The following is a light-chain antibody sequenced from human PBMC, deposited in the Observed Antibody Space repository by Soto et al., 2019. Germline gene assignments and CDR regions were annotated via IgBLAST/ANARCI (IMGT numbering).Light chain of an antibody. Sequence: QSVLTQTPSVSGAPGQKITMSCTGSSSNIGAGYDVHWYQQLPGAAPRLLIYADNNRPSGVPDRFSASNSGTSASPAITGLQGEDEAVYYCQSYDTSLSGVIFGAGTKLTVL. J-gene: IGLJ2*01. V-gene: IGLV1-40*01. CDR3: QSYDTSLSGVI. CDR1: SSNIGAGYD. CDR2: ADN.